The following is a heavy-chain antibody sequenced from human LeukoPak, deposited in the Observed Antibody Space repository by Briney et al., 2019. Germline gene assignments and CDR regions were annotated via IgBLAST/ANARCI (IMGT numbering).Heavy chain of an antibody. CDR3: ARDSNGDYGIWFDP. V-gene: IGHV3-11*04. Sequence: PGGSLRLSCEASAFTLSDYYMSWIRQAPGKGLEWVSYISSSGSTIYYADSVKGRFTISRDNAKNSLYLQMNSLRAEDTAVYYCARDSNGDYGIWFDPWGQGTLVTVSS. J-gene: IGHJ5*02. D-gene: IGHD4-17*01. CDR1: AFTLSDYY. CDR2: ISSSGSTI.